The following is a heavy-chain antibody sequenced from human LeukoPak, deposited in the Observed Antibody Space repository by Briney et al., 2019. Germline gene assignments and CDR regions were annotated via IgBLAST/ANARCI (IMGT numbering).Heavy chain of an antibody. Sequence: GGSLRLSCAASGFTFSSYAMSWVRQAPGKGLEWVSGIPISGSSTHADSVKGRFTISRDNSKNTLYLQMYSLRPEDTAVYYCAKASGRSAYGLDYWGQGTLVTVFS. D-gene: IGHD3-16*01. CDR2: IPISGSST. V-gene: IGHV3-23*05. J-gene: IGHJ4*02. CDR3: AKASGRSAYGLDY. CDR1: GFTFSSYA.